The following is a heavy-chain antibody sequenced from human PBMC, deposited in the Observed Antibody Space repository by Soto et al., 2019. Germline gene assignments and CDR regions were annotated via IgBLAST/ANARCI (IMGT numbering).Heavy chain of an antibody. V-gene: IGHV1-18*04. CDR1: GYTFTSYG. D-gene: IGHD3-10*01. CDR2: VSPNNGDT. Sequence: QVQLLQSGPEVQKPGASVRVSCKTSGYTFTSYGISWVRQAHGQGLEWIGRVSPNNGDTYYAQKFQGRVTMTTDASAITVYLDRTSLTSDDTAIYFCSRFGAYGSHWGQGTLVTVSS. CDR3: SRFGAYGSH. J-gene: IGHJ4*02.